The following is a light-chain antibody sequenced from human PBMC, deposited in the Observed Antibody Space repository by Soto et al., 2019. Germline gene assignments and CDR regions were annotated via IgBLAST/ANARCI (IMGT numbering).Light chain of an antibody. CDR3: QQYDNLPLT. J-gene: IGKJ4*01. Sequence: LQMTQSPSSLSAPLGGRVTITSRASQRSSSYLNWYQQKPGKATKLLIYDASNLETGVPSRFSGSGSGTDFTFTISSLQPEDIATYYCQQYDNLPLTVGGGTKVDIK. CDR2: DAS. V-gene: IGKV1-33*01. CDR1: QRSSSY.